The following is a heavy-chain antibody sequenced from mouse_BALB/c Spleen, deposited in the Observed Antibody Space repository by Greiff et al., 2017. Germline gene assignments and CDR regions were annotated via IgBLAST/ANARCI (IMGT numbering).Heavy chain of an antibody. Sequence: VQRVESGPGLVQPSQSLSITCTVSGFSLTSYGVHWVRQSPGKGLEWLGVIWSGGSTDYNAAFISRLSISKDNSKSQVFFKMNSLQANDTAIYYCARNRHYYGSPYYAMDYWGQGTSVTVSS. D-gene: IGHD1-1*01. CDR1: GFSLTSYG. CDR3: ARNRHYYGSPYYAMDY. CDR2: IWSGGST. J-gene: IGHJ4*01. V-gene: IGHV2-2*02.